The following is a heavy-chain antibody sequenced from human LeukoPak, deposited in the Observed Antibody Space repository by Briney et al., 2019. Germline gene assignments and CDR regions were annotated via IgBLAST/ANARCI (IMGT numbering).Heavy chain of an antibody. CDR3: ARGPEVGYCSGGSCVHFDY. D-gene: IGHD2-15*01. CDR2: INPKSGGR. CDR1: GYTFTGYY. Sequence: EASVKVSCKSSGYTFTGYYKHWVRQPPGQGLEWMGWINPKSGGRNYAHKFQGRVSITSDRASSTAYMELSRLRSDDTAVYHCARGPEVGYCSGGSCVHFDYWGQGTLVTVSS. V-gene: IGHV1-2*07. J-gene: IGHJ4*02.